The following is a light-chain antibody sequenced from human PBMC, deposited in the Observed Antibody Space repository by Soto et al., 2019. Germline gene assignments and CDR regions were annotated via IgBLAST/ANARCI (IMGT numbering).Light chain of an antibody. V-gene: IGKV1-5*03. CDR3: PHPNRFSIT. J-gene: IGKJ5*01. Sequence: DIQMTQSPSSLSTSVGYRVTITCRASQSIGSYLNWCRQEPGKAPELLIYKASTLKSGVPSRFSCIGSRTESTLTINRLQAADLAAYYSPHPNRFSITFGQGTRLEI. CDR2: KAS. CDR1: QSIGSY.